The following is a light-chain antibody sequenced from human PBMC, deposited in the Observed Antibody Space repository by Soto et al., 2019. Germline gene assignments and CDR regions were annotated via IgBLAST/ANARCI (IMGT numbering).Light chain of an antibody. Sequence: DIVMTQSPLSLPVTPGEPASISCRSSQSLLHSKGYNYLDWYLQKPGQSPQLLIYLGSNRASGVPDRFSGSGSGPDFTLKISRVEAEDVGVYYCMQALQTAWTFGQGTRVDIK. CDR1: QSLLHSKGYNY. CDR3: MQALQTAWT. V-gene: IGKV2-28*01. CDR2: LGS. J-gene: IGKJ1*01.